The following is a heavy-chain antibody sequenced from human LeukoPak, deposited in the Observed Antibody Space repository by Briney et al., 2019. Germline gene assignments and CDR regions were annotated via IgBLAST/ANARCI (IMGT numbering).Heavy chain of an antibody. J-gene: IGHJ4*02. Sequence: GGSLRLSCAASGFTFSSYWMHWVRQAPGKGLVWVSRINSDGSSTSYADSVKGRSTISRDNAKNTLYLQMNSLRAEDTAVYYCARGARITIFGVVRGAYFDYWGQGTLVTVSS. CDR3: ARGARITIFGVVRGAYFDY. CDR2: INSDGSST. CDR1: GFTFSSYW. V-gene: IGHV3-74*01. D-gene: IGHD3-3*01.